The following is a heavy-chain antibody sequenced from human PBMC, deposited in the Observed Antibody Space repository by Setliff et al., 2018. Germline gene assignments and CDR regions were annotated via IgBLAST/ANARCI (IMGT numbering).Heavy chain of an antibody. CDR3: GREAGTI. D-gene: IGHD1-1*01. J-gene: IGHJ4*02. CDR2: IYYGGTT. CDR1: GASISSYY. Sequence: SETLSLTCTVSGASISSYYWSWIRQPPGKGLEWIGYIYYGGTTNYNPSLKSRVTISTDASKNQFSLTLTSVTAADTAMYYCGREAGTIWGQGTLVTVSS. V-gene: IGHV4-59*12.